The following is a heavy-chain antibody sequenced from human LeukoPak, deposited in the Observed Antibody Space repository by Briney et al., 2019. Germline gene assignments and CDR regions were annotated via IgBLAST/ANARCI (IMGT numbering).Heavy chain of an antibody. D-gene: IGHD3-22*01. CDR2: INSDGSSA. V-gene: IGHV3-74*01. CDR3: ARGLNMIVVVMYFDY. Sequence: GGSLRLSCAASGFTFSSYWMHWVRQAPEKGLVWVSRINSDGSSASYADSVKGRFTISRDNAKNTLYLQMNSLRAEDTAVYYCARGLNMIVVVMYFDYWGQGTLVTVSS. CDR1: GFTFSSYW. J-gene: IGHJ4*02.